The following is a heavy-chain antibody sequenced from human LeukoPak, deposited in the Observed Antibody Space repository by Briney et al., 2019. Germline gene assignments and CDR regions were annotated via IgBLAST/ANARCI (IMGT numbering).Heavy chain of an antibody. D-gene: IGHD6-13*01. CDR1: GLTFSDYY. CDR3: ARDLTPSSSWYRD. V-gene: IGHV3-11*04. J-gene: IGHJ4*02. CDR2: ISSSGSTI. Sequence: KPGGSLRLSCAASGLTFSDYYMSWIRQAPGKGLEWVSYISSSGSTIYYADSVKGRFTISRDNAKNSLYLQMNSLRAEDTAVYHCARDLTPSSSWYRDWGQGTLVTVSS.